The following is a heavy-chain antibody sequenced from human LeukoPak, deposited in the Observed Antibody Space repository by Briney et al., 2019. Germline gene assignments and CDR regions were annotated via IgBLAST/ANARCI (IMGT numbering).Heavy chain of an antibody. Sequence: PGGSLRLSCAASGFTFGTYYMSWIRQAPGKGLEWVSYISESGSSAYNADSVKGRYTISRDNAKNSVYLQMNSLRAEDTAVYYCARGGRGNYHYDQWGQGTLVTVSS. CDR3: ARGGRGNYHYDQ. CDR2: ISESGSSA. CDR1: GFTFGTYY. D-gene: IGHD3-16*02. V-gene: IGHV3-11*04. J-gene: IGHJ4*02.